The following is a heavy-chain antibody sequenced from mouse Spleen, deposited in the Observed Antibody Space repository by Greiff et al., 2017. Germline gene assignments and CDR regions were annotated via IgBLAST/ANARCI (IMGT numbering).Heavy chain of an antibody. CDR2: IRSKSSNYAT. D-gene: IGHD1-1*01. CDR3: VRDELDYYGSSYWYFDV. V-gene: IGHV10-3*01. CDR1: GFTFNTYA. Sequence: EADGGLVQPKGSLKLSCAASGFTFNTYAMHWVRQAPGKGLEWVARIRSKSSNYATYYADSVKDRFTISRDDSQSMLYLQMNNLKTEDTAMYYCVRDELDYYGSSYWYFDVWGAGTTVTVSS. J-gene: IGHJ1*01.